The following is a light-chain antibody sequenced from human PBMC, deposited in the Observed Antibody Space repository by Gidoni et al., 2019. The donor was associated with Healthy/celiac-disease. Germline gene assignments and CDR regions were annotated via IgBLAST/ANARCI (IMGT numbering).Light chain of an antibody. CDR1: QSVSSGY. Sequence: EIVLTQSPGTQSLSPGERATPSCRASQSVSSGYLAWYQQKPGQAPRLRFYGASSRATGSPDMFSGRGAVTYFTRTSSRLEPEDVAVYYGQQYGSSPRAFGQGTKVESK. J-gene: IGKJ1*01. V-gene: IGKV3-20*01. CDR2: GAS. CDR3: QQYGSSPRA.